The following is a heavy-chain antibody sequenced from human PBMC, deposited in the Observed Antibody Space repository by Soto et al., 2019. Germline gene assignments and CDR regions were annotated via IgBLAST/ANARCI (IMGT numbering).Heavy chain of an antibody. D-gene: IGHD1-1*01. Sequence: QVHLVQSGAEVKKPGASVKVSCKGSGYAFTTYGITWVRQAPGQGLEWMGWISAHNGNTNYAQKLQGRVNVTRDTSTCTAYMELRSLRSDDTAVYYCARGRYGDYWSQGALVTVSS. CDR2: ISAHNGNT. CDR3: ARGRYGDY. CDR1: GYAFTTYG. V-gene: IGHV1-18*01. J-gene: IGHJ4*02.